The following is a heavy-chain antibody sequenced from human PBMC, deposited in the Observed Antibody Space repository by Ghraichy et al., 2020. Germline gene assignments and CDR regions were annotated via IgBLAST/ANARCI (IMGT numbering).Heavy chain of an antibody. J-gene: IGHJ4*02. CDR1: GFIFGNYG. Sequence: GGSLRLFCTASGFIFGNYGMHWVRQAPGKGLEWVAVIWYDGSLKYYVDAVQGRFSISRDNFKNTLYLQMDSLRVDDSAIYFCARVNGSGWPSFDSWGRGTLVTVSS. CDR3: ARVNGSGWPSFDS. V-gene: IGHV3-33*01. D-gene: IGHD6-19*01. CDR2: IWYDGSLK.